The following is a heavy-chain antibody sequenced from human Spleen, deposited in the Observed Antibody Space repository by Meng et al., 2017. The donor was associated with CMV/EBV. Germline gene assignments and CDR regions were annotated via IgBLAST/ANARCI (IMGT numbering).Heavy chain of an antibody. J-gene: IGHJ4*02. V-gene: IGHV3-43*01. CDR3: AKDTSGGWPYWSYFDY. CDR2: ITRDGGTT. D-gene: IGHD1-26*01. Sequence: ETLSLTCAASGFTFSTYTMHWVRQAPGKGLEWVSLITRDGGTTYYADSVKGRFTISRDNSKNSLYLQMNSLRTEDTALYSCAKDTSGGWPYWSYFDYWGPGTLVTVSS. CDR1: GFTFSTYT.